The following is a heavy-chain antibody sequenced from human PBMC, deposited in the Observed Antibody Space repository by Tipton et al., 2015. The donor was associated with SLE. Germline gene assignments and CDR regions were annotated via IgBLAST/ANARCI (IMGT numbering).Heavy chain of an antibody. CDR1: GGSLSGKY. CDR3: ARGMVTWRGAILGVDV. Sequence: GLVKPSETLSLTCAVYGGSLSGKYWNWIRQPPGKGLEWIGYISDGGGTNHNPSLKSRVTISVDPAKNQFSLKLTSVTAADTAVYYCARGMVTWRGAILGVDVWGQGTLVTVSS. V-gene: IGHV4-59*08. CDR2: ISDGGGT. J-gene: IGHJ5*02. D-gene: IGHD2-21*02.